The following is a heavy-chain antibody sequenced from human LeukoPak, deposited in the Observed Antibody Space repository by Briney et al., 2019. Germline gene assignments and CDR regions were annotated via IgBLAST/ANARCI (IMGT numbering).Heavy chain of an antibody. CDR3: ARDHSGFHFDY. CDR1: GYSFTSYH. J-gene: IGHJ4*02. D-gene: IGHD3-10*01. V-gene: IGHV1-18*01. CDR2: IAAYNGIP. Sequence: ASVKVSSKASGYSFTSYHIAWVRQAPGRGLEWMGWIAAYNGIPKYAENLQGRVTMTIDTSTNTAYLELRSLTSDDTAVYYCARDHSGFHFDYWGQGTLVTVSS.